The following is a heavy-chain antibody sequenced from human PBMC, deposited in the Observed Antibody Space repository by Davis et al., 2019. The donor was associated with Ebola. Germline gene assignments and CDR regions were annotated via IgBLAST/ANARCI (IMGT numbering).Heavy chain of an antibody. V-gene: IGHV3-30*03. CDR3: ARDGRYDGYDFDY. D-gene: IGHD5-12*01. J-gene: IGHJ4*02. CDR2: ISYDGSNK. CDR1: GFTFSSYG. Sequence: GESLKISCAASGFTFSSYGMHWVRQAPGKGLEWVAVISYDGSNKYYADSVKGRFTISRDNSKNTLYRQMNSLRAEDTAVYYCARDGRYDGYDFDYWGQGTLVTVSS.